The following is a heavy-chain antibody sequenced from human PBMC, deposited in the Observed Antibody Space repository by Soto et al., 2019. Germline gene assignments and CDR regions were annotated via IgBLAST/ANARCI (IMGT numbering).Heavy chain of an antibody. J-gene: IGHJ5*02. CDR1: GGSISSYY. D-gene: IGHD3-22*01. CDR3: ARFSPPRKSYDSNPGWFDP. CDR2: IYYSGST. V-gene: IGHV4-59*01. Sequence: PSVTLSLTCTVSGGSISSYYWSWIRQPPGKGLEWIGYIYYSGSTNYNPSLKSRLTMSLDTSTNEVSLSLTSVTAADAAVYFCARFSPPRKSYDSNPGWFDPWGQGIMVTVSS.